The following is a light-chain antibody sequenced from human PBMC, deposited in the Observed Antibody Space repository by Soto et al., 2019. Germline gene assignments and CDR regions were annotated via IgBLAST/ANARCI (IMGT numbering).Light chain of an antibody. CDR3: SSYTSSSTRV. J-gene: IGLJ2*01. CDR1: SSDVGGYYS. V-gene: IGLV2-14*01. CDR2: DVS. Sequence: QPVLTQPASVSGSPGQSIAISCTGTSSDVGGYYSVSWYQQHPGKAPKLVIYDVSNRPSGVSNRFSGSKSGNTASLTISGRQAEDEADYYCSSYTSSSTRVFGGGTKLTVL.